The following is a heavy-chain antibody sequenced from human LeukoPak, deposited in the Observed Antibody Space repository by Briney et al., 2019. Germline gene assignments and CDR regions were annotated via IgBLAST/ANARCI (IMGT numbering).Heavy chain of an antibody. CDR2: IYYSGST. CDR1: GGSISSYY. Sequence: SETLSLTFTVSGGSISSYYWSWIRQPPGKGLEWIGYIYYSGSTNYNPSLKSRVTISVDTSKNQFSLKLSSVTAADTAVYYCRGYSSGWYVIDYWGQGTLVTVSS. V-gene: IGHV4-59*08. D-gene: IGHD6-19*01. CDR3: RGYSSGWYVIDY. J-gene: IGHJ4*02.